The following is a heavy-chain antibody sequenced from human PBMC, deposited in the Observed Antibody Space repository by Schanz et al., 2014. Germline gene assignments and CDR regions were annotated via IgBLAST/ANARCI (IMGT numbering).Heavy chain of an antibody. V-gene: IGHV4-30-2*06. D-gene: IGHD1-1*01. J-gene: IGHJ2*01. Sequence: LQLQESGSGLMKPSQTLSLTCAVSGGSISSGGYSWNWIRQSPGKGLEWIGYIYYSGNTYYNPSLKSRVPISLDASKNQFSRTLTSLTAADTAVYYCARDTTWRLDLWGRGTLVTVSS. CDR2: IYYSGNT. CDR3: ARDTTWRLDL. CDR1: GGSISSGGYS.